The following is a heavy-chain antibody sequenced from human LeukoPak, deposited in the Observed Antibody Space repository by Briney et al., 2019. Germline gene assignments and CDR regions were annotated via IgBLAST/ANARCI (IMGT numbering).Heavy chain of an antibody. J-gene: IGHJ3*02. Sequence: ASVKVSCKASGGTFSSYAISRVRQAPGQGLEWMGRIIPIFGIANYAQKFQGRVTITADKSTSTAYMELSSLRSEDTAVYYCAREGDAFDIWGQGTMVTVSS. CDR1: GGTFSSYA. CDR2: IIPIFGIA. V-gene: IGHV1-69*04. CDR3: AREGDAFDI.